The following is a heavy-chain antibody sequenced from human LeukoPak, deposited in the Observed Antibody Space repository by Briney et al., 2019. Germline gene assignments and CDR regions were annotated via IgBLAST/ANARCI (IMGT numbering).Heavy chain of an antibody. D-gene: IGHD6-6*01. J-gene: IGHJ4*02. CDR2: IIPILGIA. CDR3: AAPGEQLVDFDY. V-gene: IGHV1-69*04. CDR1: GGTFSSYA. Sequence: SVKVSCKASGGTFSSYAISWVRQAPGQGLEWMGRIIPILGIANYAQKLQGRVTITADKSTSTAYMELSSLRSEDTAVYYCAAPGEQLVDFDYWGQGTLVTVSS.